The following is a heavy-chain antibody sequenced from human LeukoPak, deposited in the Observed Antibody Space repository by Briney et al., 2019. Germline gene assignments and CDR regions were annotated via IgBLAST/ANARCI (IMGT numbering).Heavy chain of an antibody. Sequence: SETLSRICTVSGGSISGYYWSWIRQPPGKGLEWLGYIYYSGSTNYNPSLKSRVTISLDTSKNQFSLRLSSVTAADTAIYYCARAYGTIDYWGQGTLVTVSS. V-gene: IGHV4-59*01. J-gene: IGHJ4*02. D-gene: IGHD2-8*01. CDR3: ARAYGTIDY. CDR1: GGSISGYY. CDR2: IYYSGST.